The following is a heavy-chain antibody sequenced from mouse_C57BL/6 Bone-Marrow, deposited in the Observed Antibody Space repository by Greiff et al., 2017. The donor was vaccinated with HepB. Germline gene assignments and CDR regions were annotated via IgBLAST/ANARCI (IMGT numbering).Heavy chain of an antibody. CDR3: ARDYYGSSYGAMDY. D-gene: IGHD1-1*01. J-gene: IGHJ4*01. Sequence: EVHLVESGGVLVQPGGSLKLSCAASGFTFSDYGMAWVRQAPRKGPEWVAFISNLAYSIYYADTVTGRFTIARENAKNTLYLEMSSLRSEDTAMYYCARDYYGSSYGAMDYWGQGTSVTVSS. CDR1: GFTFSDYG. V-gene: IGHV5-15*01. CDR2: ISNLAYSI.